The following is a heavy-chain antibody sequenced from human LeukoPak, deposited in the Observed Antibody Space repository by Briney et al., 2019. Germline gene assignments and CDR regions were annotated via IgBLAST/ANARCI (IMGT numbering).Heavy chain of an antibody. J-gene: IGHJ4*02. CDR3: AKTQGSCSSTNCLQLWLRPTYFDY. D-gene: IGHD2-2*01. CDR1: GFTFSSYA. CDR2: ISGSGGST. V-gene: IGHV3-23*01. Sequence: PGGSLRLSCAASGFTFSSYAMSWVRQAPGKGLERVSAISGSGGSTYYADSVKGRFTISRDNSKNTLYLQMNSLRAEDTAVYYCAKTQGSCSSTNCLQLWLRPTYFDYWGQGTLVTVSS.